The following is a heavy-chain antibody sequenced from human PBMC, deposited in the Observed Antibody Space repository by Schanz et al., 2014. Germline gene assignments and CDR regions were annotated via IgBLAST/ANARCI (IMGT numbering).Heavy chain of an antibody. CDR3: ARDGVDAAAGGNY. V-gene: IGHV1-69*08. Sequence: QVQLVQSAAEVKKPGSSVKVSCKASGGTFSSYTISWVRQAPGQGLEWMGRIIPILGIANYAQNFQGRVTITADKSTSTVYMELSSLRSEDTAVYYCARDGVDAAAGGNYWGQGTLVTVSS. CDR2: IIPILGIA. CDR1: GGTFSSYT. D-gene: IGHD6-13*01. J-gene: IGHJ4*02.